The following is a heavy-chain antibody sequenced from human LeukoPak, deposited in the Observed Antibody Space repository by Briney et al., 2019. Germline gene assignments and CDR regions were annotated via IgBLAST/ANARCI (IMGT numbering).Heavy chain of an antibody. CDR1: GFTFSSYA. CDR3: ARSMVRGVTGWFDP. Sequence: GRSLRLSCAASGFTFSSYAMHWVRQAPGKGLERVAVISYDGSNKYYADSVKGRFTISRDNSKNTLYLQMNSLRAEDTAVYYCARSMVRGVTGWFDPWGQGTLVTVSS. D-gene: IGHD3-10*01. V-gene: IGHV3-30*04. CDR2: ISYDGSNK. J-gene: IGHJ5*02.